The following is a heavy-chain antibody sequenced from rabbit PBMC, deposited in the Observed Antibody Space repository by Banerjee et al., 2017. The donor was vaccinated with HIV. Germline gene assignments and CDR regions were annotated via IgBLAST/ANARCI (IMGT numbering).Heavy chain of an antibody. CDR1: GFDISSSWW. J-gene: IGHJ4*01. V-gene: IGHV1S45*01. D-gene: IGHD1-1*01. Sequence: EESGGGLVQPEGSLALTCKASGFDISSSWWICWVRQAPGKGLEWIACIYRDYGSTWYASWAKGRFTISKTSSTTVTLQMTSLTAADTATYFCARAGDDNSSDYWIRIWDLWGPGTLVTVS. CDR2: IYRDYGST. CDR3: ARAGDDNSSDYWIRIWDL.